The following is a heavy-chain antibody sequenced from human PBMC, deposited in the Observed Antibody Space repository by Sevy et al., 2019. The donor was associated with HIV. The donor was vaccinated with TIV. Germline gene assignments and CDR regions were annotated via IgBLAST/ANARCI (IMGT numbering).Heavy chain of an antibody. CDR2: IKPNSGGT. D-gene: IGHD2-2*02. V-gene: IGHV1-2*02. CDR1: RYTFSDHL. CDR3: AITPPAADVASWLYYFDY. J-gene: IGHJ4*02. Sequence: GESLKISCQASRYTFSDHLIHWVRQAPGQGLAWMGWIKPNSGGTRLAQRFQGRVTLTRDASISTACMELTRLQSDDTAVYYCAITPPAADVASWLYYFDYWGQGTRVTVSS.